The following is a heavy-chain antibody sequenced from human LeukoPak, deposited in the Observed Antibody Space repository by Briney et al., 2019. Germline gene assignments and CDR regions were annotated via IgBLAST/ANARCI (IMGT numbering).Heavy chain of an antibody. J-gene: IGHJ6*02. CDR3: ARVEMATINGTDV. CDR2: ITPSGGST. CDR1: GYTFTSYY. D-gene: IGHD5-24*01. V-gene: IGHV1-46*01. Sequence: ASVKVSCKASGYTFTSYYMHWVRQAPGQGLEWMGIITPSGGSTNYAQKFQGRVTMTRDTSTTTVYMELSSLRSEDTAVYYCARVEMATINGTDVWGQGTTVTVSS.